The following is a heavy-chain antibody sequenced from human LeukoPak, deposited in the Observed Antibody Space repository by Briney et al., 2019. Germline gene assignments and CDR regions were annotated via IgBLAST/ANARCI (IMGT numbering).Heavy chain of an antibody. CDR3: AKESAELRYFDWLLSY. CDR2: IRYDGSNK. CDR1: GFTFSSYG. V-gene: IGHV3-30*02. D-gene: IGHD3-9*01. J-gene: IGHJ4*02. Sequence: PGGSLRLSCAASGFTFSSYGMHWVRQAPGKGLEWVAFIRYDGSNKYYADSVKGRFTISRDNSKNTLYLQMNSLRAEDTAVYYCAKESAELRYFDWLLSYWGQGTLVTVSS.